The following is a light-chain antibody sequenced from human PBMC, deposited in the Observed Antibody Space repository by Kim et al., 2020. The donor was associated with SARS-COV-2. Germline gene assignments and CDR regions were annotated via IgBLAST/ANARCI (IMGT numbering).Light chain of an antibody. CDR1: QSVSSN. Sequence: VAPGERATLSCRASQSVSSNLAWYQQKPGQAPRLLIYGASTRATGIPARFSGSGSGTEFTLTISSLQSEDFAVYYCQQYNNWPYTFGQGTKLEI. V-gene: IGKV3-15*01. CDR2: GAS. J-gene: IGKJ2*01. CDR3: QQYNNWPYT.